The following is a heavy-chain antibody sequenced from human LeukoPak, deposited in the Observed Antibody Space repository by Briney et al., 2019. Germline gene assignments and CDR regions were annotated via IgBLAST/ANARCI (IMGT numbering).Heavy chain of an antibody. J-gene: IGHJ4*02. CDR3: ARQPVGFWSGYYQYYFDH. D-gene: IGHD3-3*01. V-gene: IGHV3-7*01. CDR1: GFTLSSTW. Sequence: GGSLRLSCAASGFTLSSTWMSWVRQAPGKGLEWVAHIKQDGSDEYYLDSVKGRFIIYRDNGKNSLYLQMSSLRTEDTAVYYCARQPVGFWSGYYQYYFDHWGQGAQVSVSS. CDR2: IKQDGSDE.